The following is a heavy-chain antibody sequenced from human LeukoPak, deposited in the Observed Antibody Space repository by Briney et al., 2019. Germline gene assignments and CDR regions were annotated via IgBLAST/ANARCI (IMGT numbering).Heavy chain of an antibody. V-gene: IGHV1-2*06. CDR1: GYTFTGYY. CDR3: ARDLGGITIFGVVPRGY. Sequence: ASVKVSCKASGYTFTGYYMHWVRQAPGQGLEWMGRINPNSGGTNYAQKFQGRVTMTRDTSISTAYMELSRLRSDDTAVYYCARDLGGITIFGVVPRGYWGQGTLVTVSS. J-gene: IGHJ4*02. CDR2: INPNSGGT. D-gene: IGHD3-3*01.